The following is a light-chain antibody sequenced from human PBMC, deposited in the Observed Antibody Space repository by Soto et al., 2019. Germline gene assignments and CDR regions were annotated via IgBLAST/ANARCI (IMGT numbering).Light chain of an antibody. CDR3: NSYAGSNNWV. CDR2: DVS. CDR1: SSDVGGYNS. Sequence: QSALTQPASVSGSPGQSITISCTGTSSDVGGYNSVSWYQQHPGKVPKIMIYDVSIRPSGVPDRFSGSKSGNTASLTVSGLQAEDEADYYCNSYAGSNNWVFGGGTKLTVL. V-gene: IGLV2-8*01. J-gene: IGLJ3*02.